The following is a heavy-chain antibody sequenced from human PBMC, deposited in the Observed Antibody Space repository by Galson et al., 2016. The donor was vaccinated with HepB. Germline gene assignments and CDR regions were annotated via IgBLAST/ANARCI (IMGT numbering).Heavy chain of an antibody. Sequence: LTCAIYGGSFSGYYWSWIRQPPGKGLEWIAEVNQGGSTNFNPSLKSRVAISRDTSKNQFPLNGNSVSAADTGGYYCARWDLYAGFAIWGLGTVVTVSS. J-gene: IGHJ3*02. CDR2: VNQGGST. V-gene: IGHV4-34*01. CDR1: GGSFSGYY. CDR3: ARWDLYAGFAI. D-gene: IGHD2/OR15-2a*01.